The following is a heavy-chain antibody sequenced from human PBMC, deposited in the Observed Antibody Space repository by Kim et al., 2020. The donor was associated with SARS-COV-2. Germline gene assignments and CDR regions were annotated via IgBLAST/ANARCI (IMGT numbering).Heavy chain of an antibody. J-gene: IGHJ4*02. CDR3: ARLHGGEDRVFDY. V-gene: IGHV4-39*01. Sequence: YNPSLKSRVTISVDTSKNQVSRKLSSVTAADTAVYYCARLHGGEDRVFDYWGQGTLVTVSS. D-gene: IGHD3-16*01.